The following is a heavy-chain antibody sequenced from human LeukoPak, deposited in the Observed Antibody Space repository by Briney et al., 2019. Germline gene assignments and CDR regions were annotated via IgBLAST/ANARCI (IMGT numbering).Heavy chain of an antibody. CDR2: INPNTGAT. D-gene: IGHD3-10*01. J-gene: IGHJ4*02. Sequence: ASVKVSCKASGYTFTHYFAHWVRQAPGQGLQWMGWINPNTGATSYPQKFQGRVTITRGTSISTAYMELRSLRSDDTAIYYCVRDGGSGSPYDFWGQGTLVTVSS. CDR3: VRDGGSGSPYDF. CDR1: GYTFTHYF. V-gene: IGHV1-2*02.